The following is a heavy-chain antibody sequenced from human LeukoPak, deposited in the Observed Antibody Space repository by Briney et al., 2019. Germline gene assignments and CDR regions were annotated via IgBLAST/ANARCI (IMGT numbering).Heavy chain of an antibody. V-gene: IGHV3-23*01. J-gene: IGHJ4*02. CDR2: ISGSGGST. Sequence: GGSLRLSCAASGFTFSSYGMSWVRQAPGKGLEWVSVISGSGGSTYYADSVKGRFTVSRDNSKNTLYLQMNSLRAEDTAVYYCAKAGNLRDGYLGYYFDYWGQGTLVTVSS. CDR1: GFTFSSYG. D-gene: IGHD5-24*01. CDR3: AKAGNLRDGYLGYYFDY.